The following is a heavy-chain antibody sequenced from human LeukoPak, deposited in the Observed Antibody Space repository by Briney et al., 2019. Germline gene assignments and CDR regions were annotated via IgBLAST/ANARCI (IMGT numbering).Heavy chain of an antibody. Sequence: GGSLRPSCAVSGFTFGSYGMYWVRQAPGKGLEWVAVIWYDGSNKYYADSVKGRFTISRDNSKNTLYLQMNSLRAEDTAVYYCAKGYSGYDWGTDWFDSWGQGTLVTVSS. J-gene: IGHJ5*01. CDR3: AKGYSGYDWGTDWFDS. CDR2: IWYDGSNK. D-gene: IGHD5-12*01. CDR1: GFTFGSYG. V-gene: IGHV3-33*06.